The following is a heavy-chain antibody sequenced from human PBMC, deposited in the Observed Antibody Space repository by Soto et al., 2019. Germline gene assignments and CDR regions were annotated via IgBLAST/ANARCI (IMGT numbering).Heavy chain of an antibody. V-gene: IGHV3-30*18. J-gene: IGHJ4*01. CDR3: AKEGGLSGSYYISSSYYFDD. Sequence: QVQLVESGGGVVQPGRSLRLSCAASGFTFSSYGMHWVRQAPGKGLEWVAIISYDGSNTYYADSVKGRFTISRDNSKNTLYPKMNRLRAEYTSVYYCAKEGGLSGSYYISSSYYFDDWGHGTLVTVSS. CDR1: GFTFSSYG. D-gene: IGHD1-26*01. CDR2: ISYDGSNT.